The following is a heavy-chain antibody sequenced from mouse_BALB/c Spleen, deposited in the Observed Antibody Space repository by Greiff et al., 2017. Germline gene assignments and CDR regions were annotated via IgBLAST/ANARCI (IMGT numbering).Heavy chain of an antibody. CDR2: ISYSGST. CDR3: AREVRGYFDV. J-gene: IGHJ1*01. CDR1: GYSITSDYA. D-gene: IGHD2-14*01. Sequence: DVKLQESGPGLVKPSQSLSLTCTVTGYSITSDYAWNWIRQFPGNKLEWMGYISYSGSTSYNPSLKSRISITRDTSKNQFFLQLNSVTTEDTATYYCAREVRGYFDVWGAGTTVTVSS. V-gene: IGHV3-2*02.